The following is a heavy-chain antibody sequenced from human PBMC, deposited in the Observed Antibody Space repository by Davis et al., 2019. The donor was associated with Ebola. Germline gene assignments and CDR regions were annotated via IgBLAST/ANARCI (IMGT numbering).Heavy chain of an antibody. D-gene: IGHD3-22*01. CDR1: GGSFSDYY. Sequence: MPSETLSLTCAGYGGSFSDYYWTWIRQPPGKGLEWIGEINHSGSTKYSPSLKSRVTISVDTSKNQFSLKLTSVTAADTAVYYCARRGHYDTSGLDYWGQGTPVAVSS. CDR3: ARRGHYDTSGLDY. CDR2: INHSGST. J-gene: IGHJ4*02. V-gene: IGHV4-34*01.